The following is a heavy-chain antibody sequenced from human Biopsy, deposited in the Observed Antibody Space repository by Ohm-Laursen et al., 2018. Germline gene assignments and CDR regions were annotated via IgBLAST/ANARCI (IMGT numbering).Heavy chain of an antibody. CDR2: ISYDGSYK. J-gene: IGHJ4*02. CDR1: GFTLTDSG. CDR3: AKQEGVAYGDIDY. Sequence: RSLRLSCAASGFTLTDSGMHWVRQAPGKGLEWVALISYDGSYKNYGDSVKGRFTIPRDNSKNTLYLQMNSLRPEDTAVYYCAKQEGVAYGDIDYWGQGTLVTVSS. D-gene: IGHD3-10*01. V-gene: IGHV3-30*18.